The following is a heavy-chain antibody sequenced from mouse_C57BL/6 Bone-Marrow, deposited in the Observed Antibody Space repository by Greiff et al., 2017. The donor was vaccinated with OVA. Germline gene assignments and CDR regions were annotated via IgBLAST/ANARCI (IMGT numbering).Heavy chain of an antibody. CDR1: GFNIKNTN. CDR2: IDPANGIT. V-gene: IGHV14-3*01. D-gene: IGHD3-3*01. Sequence: EVQLQESVAELVRPGASVKLSCTASGFNIKNTNMHWVKQRPEQGLEWIGRIDPANGITKYAPKFQGKATITADTSSNTAYLQLSRLTSEDTAIYYCARGDRFDYWGQGTTLTVSS. J-gene: IGHJ2*01. CDR3: ARGDRFDY.